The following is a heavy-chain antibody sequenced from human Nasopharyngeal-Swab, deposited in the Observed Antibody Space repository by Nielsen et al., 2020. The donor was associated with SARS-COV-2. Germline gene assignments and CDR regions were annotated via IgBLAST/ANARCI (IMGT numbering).Heavy chain of an antibody. D-gene: IGHD3-10*01. CDR2: IAHDASNE. J-gene: IGHJ3*02. V-gene: IGHV3-30*18. CDR1: GFTFSSFG. CDR3: VKDLRGNYAFDI. Sequence: RGSLRLSCAASGFTFSSFGMHWVRQAPGKGLEWVAFIAHDASNEYYGDSVKGRFSISRDSSKNTLYLQMDSLRAEDTALYWCVKDLRGNYAFDIWGQGTMVTVSS.